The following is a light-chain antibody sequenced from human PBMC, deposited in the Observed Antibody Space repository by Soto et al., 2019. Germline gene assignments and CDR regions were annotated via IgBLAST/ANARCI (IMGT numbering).Light chain of an antibody. J-gene: IGLJ3*02. CDR1: SSDVGYYNY. CDR2: EVS. Sequence: QSVLTQPASVSGSPGQSITISCTGTSSDVGYYNYVSWYQQHPGKAPTVLIYEVSNRPSGVSNRFSGSKSGNTASLTISGLQAGDEADYYCSSFTVTNTRVFGGGTKLTVL. CDR3: SSFTVTNTRV. V-gene: IGLV2-14*01.